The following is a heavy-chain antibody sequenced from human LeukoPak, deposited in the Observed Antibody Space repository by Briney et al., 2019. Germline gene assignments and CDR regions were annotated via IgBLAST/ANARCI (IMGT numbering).Heavy chain of an antibody. J-gene: IGHJ4*02. CDR1: GGSISSGSYY. CDR2: IYTSGST. Sequence: NPSETLSLTCTVSGGSISSGSYYWSWIRQPAGKGLEWIGRIYTSGSTNYNPSLKSRVTISVDTSKNQFSLKLSSVTAADTAVYYCARADYGDYVLDYWGQGTLVTVSS. CDR3: ARADYGDYVLDY. D-gene: IGHD4-17*01. V-gene: IGHV4-61*02.